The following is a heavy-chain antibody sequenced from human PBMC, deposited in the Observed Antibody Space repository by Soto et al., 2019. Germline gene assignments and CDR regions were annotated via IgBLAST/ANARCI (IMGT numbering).Heavy chain of an antibody. CDR2: IYYSGST. CDR1: GGSISSYY. D-gene: IGHD3-3*01. Sequence: PSETLSLTCTVSGGSISSYYWSWIRQPPGKGLEWIGYIYYSGSTNYNPSLKSRVTISVDTSKNQFSLKLSSVTAADTAVYYCARMEWLLGSWFDTWGQGTLVTVSS. V-gene: IGHV4-59*01. J-gene: IGHJ5*02. CDR3: ARMEWLLGSWFDT.